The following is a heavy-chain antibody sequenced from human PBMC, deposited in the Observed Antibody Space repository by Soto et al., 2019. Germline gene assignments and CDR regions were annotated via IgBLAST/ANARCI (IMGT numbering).Heavy chain of an antibody. CDR1: GYTFTRHY. J-gene: IGHJ6*02. Sequence: ASVKVSCKASGYTFTRHYMHWVRQAPGQGLEWMGGIIPIFGTANYAQKFQGRVTITADESTSTAYMELSSLRSEDTAVYYCARESYDFWSGYHQRYYYGMDVWGQGTTVTVSS. CDR3: ARESYDFWSGYHQRYYYGMDV. CDR2: IIPIFGTA. V-gene: IGHV1-69*13. D-gene: IGHD3-3*01.